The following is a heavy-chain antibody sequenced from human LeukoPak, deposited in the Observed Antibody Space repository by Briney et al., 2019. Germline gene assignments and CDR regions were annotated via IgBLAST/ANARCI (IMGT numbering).Heavy chain of an antibody. V-gene: IGHV1-18*01. CDR3: AVITMVRGEYYFDY. CDR1: GYTFTSYG. D-gene: IGHD3-10*01. Sequence: ASVKVSCKASGYTFTSYGISWVRQAAGQGLEWMGWISAYNGNTNYAQKLQGRVTMTTDTSTSTAYMELRSLRSDDTAVYYCAVITMVRGEYYFDYWGQGTLVTVSS. CDR2: ISAYNGNT. J-gene: IGHJ4*02.